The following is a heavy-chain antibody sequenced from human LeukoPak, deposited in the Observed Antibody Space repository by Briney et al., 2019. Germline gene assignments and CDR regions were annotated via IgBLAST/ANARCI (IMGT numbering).Heavy chain of an antibody. J-gene: IGHJ4*02. CDR1: GFTFSSYS. D-gene: IGHD6-13*01. CDR2: ISSSSSYI. V-gene: IGHV3-21*01. Sequence: PGGSLRLSCAASGFTFSSYSMNWVRQAPGKGLEWVSSISSSSSYIYYADSVKGRFTISRDNAKNSLYLQMNSLRAEDTAVYYCARDPQYSSSWYGYYFDYWGQGTLVTVSS. CDR3: ARDPQYSSSWYGYYFDY.